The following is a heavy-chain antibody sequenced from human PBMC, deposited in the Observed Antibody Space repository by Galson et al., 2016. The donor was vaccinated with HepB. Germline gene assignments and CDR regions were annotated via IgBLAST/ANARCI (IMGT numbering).Heavy chain of an antibody. CDR2: IYYNVRA. D-gene: IGHD1-14*01. V-gene: IGHV4-59*01. CDR1: GAPISEYY. Sequence: SETLSLTCAVSGAPISEYYWSWIRQTPGKGLEWIGYIYYNVRATYNPSLRSRVTLSVDTSKNQLSLNLTSVSAAATAVYYCARHHAGWFDHWGLGTLVTVSS. CDR3: ARHHAGWFDH. J-gene: IGHJ5*02.